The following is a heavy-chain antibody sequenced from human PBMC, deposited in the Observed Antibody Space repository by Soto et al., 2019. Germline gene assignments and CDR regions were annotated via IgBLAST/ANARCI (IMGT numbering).Heavy chain of an antibody. J-gene: IGHJ6*02. Sequence: TLSLTCTVSCGSIRSGGYYWSWVRQNPRRGLEWIGNIYYSGNTYYNPSLKSRLTISVDTSKNQFSLNLSSVTAADTAVYYCVRDRLMATAGTARHYFGLDVWGQGTTVTVSS. CDR1: CGSIRSGGYY. CDR2: IYYSGNT. CDR3: VRDRLMATAGTARHYFGLDV. D-gene: IGHD5-18*01. V-gene: IGHV4-31*03.